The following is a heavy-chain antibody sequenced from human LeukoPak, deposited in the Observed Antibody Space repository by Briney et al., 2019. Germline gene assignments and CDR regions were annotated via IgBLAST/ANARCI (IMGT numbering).Heavy chain of an antibody. CDR2: MIARGSST. Sequence: EGSLRPSCAASGFIISTYAVCCVRQAPGKGLWGVSTMIARGSSTYYADSVKCPFTIPRDNSKSTRFLQMQTLRAEDTAVYYCAKGGYSTSSYAFHYWGQGTLVTVSS. CDR3: AKGGYSTSSYAFHY. D-gene: IGHD6-13*01. J-gene: IGHJ4*02. CDR1: GFIISTYA. V-gene: IGHV3-23*01.